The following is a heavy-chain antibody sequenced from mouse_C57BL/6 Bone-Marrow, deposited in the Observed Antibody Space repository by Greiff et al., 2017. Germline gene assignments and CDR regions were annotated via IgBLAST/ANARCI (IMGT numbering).Heavy chain of an antibody. CDR3: ARSGPHYYGSSYAYYFDY. V-gene: IGHV1-18*01. J-gene: IGHJ2*01. D-gene: IGHD1-1*01. CDR1: GYTFTDYN. CDR2: INPNNGGT. Sequence: EVQLQQSGPELVKPGASVKIPCKASGYTFTDYNMDWVKQSHGKSLEWIGDINPNNGGTIYNQKFKGKATLTVDKSSSTAYMELRSLTSEDTAVYYCARSGPHYYGSSYAYYFDYWGQGTTLTVSS.